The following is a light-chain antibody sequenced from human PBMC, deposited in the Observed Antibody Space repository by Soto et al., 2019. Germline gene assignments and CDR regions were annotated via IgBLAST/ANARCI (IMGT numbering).Light chain of an antibody. V-gene: IGKV3-11*01. CDR2: DAS. CDR1: QSVSSF. CDR3: QQRSSWPWT. Sequence: EIVLTQSPGTLSLSPGERATLSCRASQSVSSFLAWYQQKPGQAPRLLIYDASHRATGIPARFSGSGSGTDFTLTISSLEPEDFAVYYCQQRSSWPWTFGQGTKVDIK. J-gene: IGKJ1*01.